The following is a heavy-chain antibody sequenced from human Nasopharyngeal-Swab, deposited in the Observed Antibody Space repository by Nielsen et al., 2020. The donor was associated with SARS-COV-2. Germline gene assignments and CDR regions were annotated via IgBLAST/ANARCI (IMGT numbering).Heavy chain of an antibody. Sequence: LRLSCGVSGVSIDSGAYYWTWIRQLPGKGLEWIGNIYFGGTYYNPSLESRLIISMDTSKNQFSLTLASVTVADTAVYYCARDRRTGYMDVWGKGTAVTVSS. J-gene: IGHJ6*03. V-gene: IGHV4-31*11. CDR1: GVSIDSGAYY. CDR2: IYFGGT. D-gene: IGHD1-14*01. CDR3: ARDRRTGYMDV.